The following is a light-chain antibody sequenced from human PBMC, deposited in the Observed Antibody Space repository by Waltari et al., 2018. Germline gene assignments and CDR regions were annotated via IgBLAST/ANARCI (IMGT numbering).Light chain of an antibody. Sequence: QSVLTQPPSASGTPGQRVTISCSGSTSNIGRNYVYWYQQFPGTAPKLLVYRNNERPSGVPDRISGSKSDTSASLAISGLRSEDEADYYCATWDGSLTAWVFGGGTKVTVL. CDR2: RNN. CDR3: ATWDGSLTAWV. V-gene: IGLV1-47*01. J-gene: IGLJ3*02. CDR1: TSNIGRNY.